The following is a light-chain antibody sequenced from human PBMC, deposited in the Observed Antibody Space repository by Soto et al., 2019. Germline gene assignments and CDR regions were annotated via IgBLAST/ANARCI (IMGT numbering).Light chain of an antibody. CDR3: ATWDDSLTSVL. J-gene: IGLJ2*01. Sequence: QSVLTQPPSASGTPGQTVTICCSGSSSNIGSNAVNWYQQLPGTVPKLLLYSDNQRPAGVPDRVSGSKSGTSASLAISGLQSEDEADYYCATWDDSLTSVLFGVGTKLTVL. CDR1: SSNIGSNA. CDR2: SDN. V-gene: IGLV1-44*01.